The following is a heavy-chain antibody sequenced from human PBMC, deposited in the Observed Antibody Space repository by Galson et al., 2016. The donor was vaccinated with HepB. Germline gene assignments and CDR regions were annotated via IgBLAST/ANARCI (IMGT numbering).Heavy chain of an antibody. CDR1: GFTFSDYP. D-gene: IGHD6-13*01. CDR2: ISHDAIHT. CDR3: AVRYSSIWYFQH. J-gene: IGHJ1*01. Sequence: SLRLFCATSGFTFSDYPMYWIRQAPGEGLEWVARISHDAIHTSYADSLKGRFTISRDNSKNTLYLQMNSLGAEDTAIYYCAVRYSSIWYFQHWGRGTLVSVSS. V-gene: IGHV3-30-3*01.